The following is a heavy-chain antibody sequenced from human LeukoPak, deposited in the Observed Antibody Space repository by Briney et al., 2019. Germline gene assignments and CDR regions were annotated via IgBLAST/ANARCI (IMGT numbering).Heavy chain of an antibody. J-gene: IGHJ5*02. D-gene: IGHD3-9*01. CDR3: AKVGYYDILTGYYNVWWFDP. CDR1: GFTFSSYA. CDR2: ISGSGGST. Sequence: GGSLRLSCAASGFTFSSYAMSWVRQAPGKGLEWVSPISGSGGSTYYADSVKGRFTISRDNSKNTLYLQMNSLRAEDTAVYYCAKVGYYDILTGYYNVWWFDPWGQGTLVTVSS. V-gene: IGHV3-23*01.